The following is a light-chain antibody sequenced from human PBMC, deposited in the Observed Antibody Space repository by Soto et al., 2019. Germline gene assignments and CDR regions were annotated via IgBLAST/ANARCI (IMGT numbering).Light chain of an antibody. J-gene: IGLJ3*02. CDR3: ASYTTGTTLVL. Sequence: QSALTQPASVSGSPGQSITISCTGTSSDVGAYNFVSWYQQYPGKAPKLMIYEVSNRPSGVSNRFSGSKSGNTASLTSSGLQAEDEADYHCASYTTGTTLVLFGGGTKLTVL. CDR1: SSDVGAYNF. V-gene: IGLV2-14*01. CDR2: EVS.